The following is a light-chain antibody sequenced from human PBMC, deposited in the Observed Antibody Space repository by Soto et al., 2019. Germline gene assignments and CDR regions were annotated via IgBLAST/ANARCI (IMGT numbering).Light chain of an antibody. CDR2: DAS. CDR1: QSISSW. J-gene: IGKJ1*01. Sequence: DIQMTQSPSTLSASVGDRVTITCRASQSISSWLAWYQQKPGKAPKLLIYDASSLESGVPSRFSGSGSGTKFTLTISSLQPDGFATYYCQQYNSYWETFGQGTKV. V-gene: IGKV1-5*01. CDR3: QQYNSYWET.